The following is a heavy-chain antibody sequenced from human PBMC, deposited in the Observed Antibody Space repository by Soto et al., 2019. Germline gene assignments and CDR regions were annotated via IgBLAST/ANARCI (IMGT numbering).Heavy chain of an antibody. CDR2: IYYSGST. V-gene: IGHV4-30-4*01. J-gene: IGHJ4*02. CDR3: ASVVDAAMLS. D-gene: IGHD5-18*01. Sequence: SETLPLTCTVSGGSISSGDYYWTWIRQPPGKGLEWIGYIYYSGSTYYNPSLKSRVTISIDTSKNQLSLKLSSVTAADTAVYYCASVVDAAMLSWGQGTLVTAPQ. CDR1: GGSISSGDYY.